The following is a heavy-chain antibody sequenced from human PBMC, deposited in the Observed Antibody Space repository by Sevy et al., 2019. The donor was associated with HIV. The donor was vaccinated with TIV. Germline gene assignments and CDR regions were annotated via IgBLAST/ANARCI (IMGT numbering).Heavy chain of an antibody. Sequence: SETLSLTCTVSGGSISSSSYYWGWIRQPPGKGLEWIGSIYYSGSTYYNPSLKSRVTISVDTSKNQFSLKLSSVTAADTAVYYCAGHFKGVGATDYAFDIWGQGTMVTVSS. J-gene: IGHJ3*02. CDR1: GGSISSSSYY. V-gene: IGHV4-39*01. D-gene: IGHD1-26*01. CDR3: AGHFKGVGATDYAFDI. CDR2: IYYSGST.